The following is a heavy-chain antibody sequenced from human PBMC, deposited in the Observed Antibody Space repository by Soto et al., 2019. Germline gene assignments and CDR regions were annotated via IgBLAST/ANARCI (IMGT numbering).Heavy chain of an antibody. V-gene: IGHV4-61*01. D-gene: IGHD4-17*01. CDR3: AHAGTYGEAFDF. CDR1: GGSVSSGSYY. J-gene: IGHJ4*02. Sequence: KTSETLSLTCTVSGGSVSSGSYYWSWIRQPPGKGLEYIGYMSYSGNTNYNPSLRSRVSISVDTSKNQFSLRLRSVTAADTAVYYCAHAGTYGEAFDFWGQGTLVTVSS. CDR2: MSYSGNT.